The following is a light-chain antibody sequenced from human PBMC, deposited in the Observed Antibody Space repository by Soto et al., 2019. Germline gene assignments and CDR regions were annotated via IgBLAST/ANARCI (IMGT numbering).Light chain of an antibody. CDR1: QSISSY. CDR3: QQYNSYQHT. J-gene: IGKJ2*01. CDR2: NAS. V-gene: IGKV1-5*03. Sequence: EIELTQSPATLSLSPGDRATISCRASQSISSYLAWYQQKPGKAPRLLIYNASSLEGGIPARFSGSGSETEFTLTISSLQPEDFAIYYCQQYNSYQHTFGQGTKLEIK.